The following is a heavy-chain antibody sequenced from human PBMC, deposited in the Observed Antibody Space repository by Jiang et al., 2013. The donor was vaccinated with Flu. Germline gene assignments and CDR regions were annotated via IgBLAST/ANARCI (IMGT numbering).Heavy chain of an antibody. CDR1: GYTFTSYD. CDR3: ANRVYQLGAGGMDV. D-gene: IGHD2-2*01. CDR2: MNPNSGNT. J-gene: IGHJ6*01. Sequence: GAEVKKPGASVKVSCKASGYTFTSYDINWVRQATGQGLEWMGWMNPNSGNTGYAQKFQGRVTMTRNTSISTAYMELSSLRSEDTAVYYCANRVYQLGAGGMDVWGPRDHGSPVSS. V-gene: IGHV1-8*01.